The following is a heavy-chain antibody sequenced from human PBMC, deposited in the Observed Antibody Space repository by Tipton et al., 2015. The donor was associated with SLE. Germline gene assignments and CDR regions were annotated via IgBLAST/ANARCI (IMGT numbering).Heavy chain of an antibody. CDR1: GGSISSYY. CDR3: ARTRGSGGDAFDI. D-gene: IGHD3-10*01. J-gene: IGHJ3*02. Sequence: TLSLTCTVSGGSISSYYWSWIRQPAGKGLEWIGRIYTSGSTNYNPSLKSRVTISVDTSKNQFSLKLSSVTAADTAVYYCARTRGSGGDAFDIWGQGTMVTVSS. V-gene: IGHV4-4*07. CDR2: IYTSGST.